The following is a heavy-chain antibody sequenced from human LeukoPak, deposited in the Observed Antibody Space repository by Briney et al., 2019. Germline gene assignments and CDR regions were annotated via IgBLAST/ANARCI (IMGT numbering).Heavy chain of an antibody. CDR1: GYTFTGYY. D-gene: IGHD6-6*01. CDR3: ARGYSSSSGTTVRSWYFDL. Sequence: VASVKVSCKASGYTFTGYYMHWVRQAPGQGLEWMGWINPNNGGTNYAQKFQGRVTMTRDTSISTAYMELSRLRSDDTAVYYCARGYSSSSGTTVRSWYFDLWGRGTLVTVSS. J-gene: IGHJ2*01. V-gene: IGHV1-2*02. CDR2: INPNNGGT.